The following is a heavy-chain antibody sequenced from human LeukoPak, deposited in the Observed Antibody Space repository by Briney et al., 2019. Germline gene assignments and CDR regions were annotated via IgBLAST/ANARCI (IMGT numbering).Heavy chain of an antibody. CDR1: GGTFSSYA. CDR3: ARVDSSSLSHWGYYMDV. Sequence: GASVKVSCKASGGTFSSYAISWVRQAPGQGLEWMGGIIPIFGTANYAQKFQGRVTITADKSTSTAYMELSSLRSEDTAVYYCARVDSSSLSHWGYYMDVWGKGTTVTVSS. CDR2: IIPIFGTA. V-gene: IGHV1-69*06. J-gene: IGHJ6*03. D-gene: IGHD6-6*01.